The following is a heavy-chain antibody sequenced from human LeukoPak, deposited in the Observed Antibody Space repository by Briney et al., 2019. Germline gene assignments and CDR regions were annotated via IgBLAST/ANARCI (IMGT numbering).Heavy chain of an antibody. Sequence: ASVTVSCTASGYTYTSNYIHWVRQAPGQGLEWMGMIYPRDGSTSYAQKFQGRVTVTRDTSTSTVHMELSGLRSEDTAVYYCARDQEGFDYWGQGTLVTVSS. CDR2: IYPRDGST. J-gene: IGHJ4*02. V-gene: IGHV1-46*01. CDR3: ARDQEGFDY. CDR1: GYTYTSNY.